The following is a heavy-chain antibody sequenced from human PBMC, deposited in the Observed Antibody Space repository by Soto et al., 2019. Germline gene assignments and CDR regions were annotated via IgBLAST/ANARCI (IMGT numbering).Heavy chain of an antibody. CDR3: AKQCSSSFDC. V-gene: IGHV3-30*18. CDR2: ISNDXTNN. J-gene: IGHJ4*02. Sequence: XXSLRLCCGASRFTFGSYGVHRVSQPPGKGLEWVSXISNDXTNNSYADSVXXRFDISRXTSKNTLYMQKNSLTLEDKAVYYCAKQCSSSFDCWGQGTLVTV. D-gene: IGHD6-19*01. CDR1: RFTFGSYG.